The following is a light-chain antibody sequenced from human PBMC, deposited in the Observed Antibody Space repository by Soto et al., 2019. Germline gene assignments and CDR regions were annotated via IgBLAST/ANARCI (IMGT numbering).Light chain of an antibody. V-gene: IGKV2-28*01. CDR2: LGS. Sequence: DIVLTQSPLSLPVTPGEPASLSCRSSQSLLGSGGHNYLDWYVQKPGQSPQFVIFLGSHRPSGVPDRFSRSGSGTDFTLKISRVEAEDVGVYFCMQSLKTPRTFGLGTRVEI. CDR3: MQSLKTPRT. CDR1: QSLLGSGGHNY. J-gene: IGKJ1*01.